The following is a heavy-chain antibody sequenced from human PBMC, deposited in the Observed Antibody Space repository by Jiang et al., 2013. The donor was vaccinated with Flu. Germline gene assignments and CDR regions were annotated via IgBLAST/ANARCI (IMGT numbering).Heavy chain of an antibody. CDR2: INPNSGGT. J-gene: IGHJ4*02. Sequence: SVKVSCEASGYVFTDHYLHWVRQAPGQGLEWMGWINPNSGGTNYAQKFQGRVTMTRDTSISTAYMELSRLRSDDTAVYYCARDLGGWPAFDYWGQGTLVTVSS. D-gene: IGHD6-19*01. V-gene: IGHV1-2*02. CDR1: GYVFTDHY. CDR3: ARDLGGWPAFDY.